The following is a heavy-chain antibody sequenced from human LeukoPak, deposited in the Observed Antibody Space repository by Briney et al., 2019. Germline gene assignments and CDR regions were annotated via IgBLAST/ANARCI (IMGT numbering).Heavy chain of an antibody. Sequence: GGSLRLSCAASGFIFSSKYMSWVRQAPGKGLEWVSVIYSGVSTYYAASVEGRFTISRDNSKNTVYLQMNSLRVEDTAVYYCARAGPIDYWGQGTLVTVSS. CDR3: ARAGPIDY. V-gene: IGHV3-53*01. CDR2: IYSGVST. CDR1: GFIFSSKY. J-gene: IGHJ4*02.